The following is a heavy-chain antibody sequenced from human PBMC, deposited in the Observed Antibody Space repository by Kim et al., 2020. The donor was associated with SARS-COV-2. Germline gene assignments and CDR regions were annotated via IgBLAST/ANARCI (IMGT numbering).Heavy chain of an antibody. CDR3: ARIQAKIVAFDI. J-gene: IGHJ3*02. V-gene: IGHV2-70*01. Sequence: YYSTSLKTRLTISEDTSKNQVVLTMTNMDPVDTATYYCARIQAKIVAFDIWGQGTMVTVSS. D-gene: IGHD1-26*01.